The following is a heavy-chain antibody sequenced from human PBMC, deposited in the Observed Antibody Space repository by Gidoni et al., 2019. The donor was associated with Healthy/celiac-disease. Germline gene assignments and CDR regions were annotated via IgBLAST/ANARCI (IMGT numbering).Heavy chain of an antibody. D-gene: IGHD6-6*01. V-gene: IGHV4-39*01. CDR2: IYYSGST. CDR1: GGSISSSSYY. J-gene: IGHJ4*02. Sequence: QLQLQESGPGLVKPSETLSLTCTVSGGSISSSSYYWGWIRQPPGKVLEWIGSIYYSGSTYYNPSLKSRVTISVDTSKNQFSLKLSSVTAADTAVYYCARQVIAASGAVPNDYWGQGTLVTVSS. CDR3: ARQVIAASGAVPNDY.